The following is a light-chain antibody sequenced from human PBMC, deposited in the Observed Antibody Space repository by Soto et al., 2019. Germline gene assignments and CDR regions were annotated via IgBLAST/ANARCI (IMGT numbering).Light chain of an antibody. CDR3: QQYSTYTPRT. Sequence: DIQMTQSPSTLSASVGDRVTITCRASQSISSSLAWYQQKPGKAPKLLIYDASSLESGVPSRFSGSGSGTEFTLTISSLQPDDFATYYCQQYSTYTPRTFGQGTKVEIK. CDR2: DAS. CDR1: QSISSS. V-gene: IGKV1-5*01. J-gene: IGKJ1*01.